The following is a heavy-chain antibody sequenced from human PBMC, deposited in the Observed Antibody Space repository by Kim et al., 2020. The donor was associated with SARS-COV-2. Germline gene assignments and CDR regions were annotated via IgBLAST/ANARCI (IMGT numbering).Heavy chain of an antibody. Sequence: SETLSLTCAVYGGSFSGYYWSWIRQPPGKGLEWIGEINHSGSTNYNPSLKSRVTISVDTSKNQFSLKLSSVTAADTAVYYCARGGVNMVRGVIRGPNKGGMDVWGQGTTVTVSS. V-gene: IGHV4-34*01. J-gene: IGHJ6*02. D-gene: IGHD3-10*01. CDR3: ARGGVNMVRGVIRGPNKGGMDV. CDR2: INHSGST. CDR1: GGSFSGYY.